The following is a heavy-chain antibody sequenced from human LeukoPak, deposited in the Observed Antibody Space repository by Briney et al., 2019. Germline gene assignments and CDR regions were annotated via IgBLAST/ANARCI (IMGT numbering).Heavy chain of an antibody. CDR1: GFTFSSYS. D-gene: IGHD1-7*01. J-gene: IGHJ4*02. CDR2: ISSSGSTM. CDR3: ARENFADVFDY. Sequence: GGSLRLSCAASGFTFSSYSINWVRQAPGKGLELVSFISSSGSTMYYADSVKGRFTSSRDNAKNSLYLQMNSLRAEDTAVYYCARENFADVFDYWGQGTLVTVSS. V-gene: IGHV3-48*01.